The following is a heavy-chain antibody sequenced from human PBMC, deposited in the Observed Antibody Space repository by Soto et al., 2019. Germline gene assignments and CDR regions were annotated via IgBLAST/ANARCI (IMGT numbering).Heavy chain of an antibody. CDR3: ARDLAAADY. Sequence: QVHLVQSGAEVKKPGASVKVSCKASGYIFINYYIYWVRQAPGQGLEWLGIINANGGSTHYAQKFRGRVTMARDKSTSTVYMDLSSLRSDDTDVYYCARDLAAADYWGQGTLVTVSS. J-gene: IGHJ4*02. CDR2: INANGGST. V-gene: IGHV1-46*01. D-gene: IGHD6-13*01. CDR1: GYIFINYY.